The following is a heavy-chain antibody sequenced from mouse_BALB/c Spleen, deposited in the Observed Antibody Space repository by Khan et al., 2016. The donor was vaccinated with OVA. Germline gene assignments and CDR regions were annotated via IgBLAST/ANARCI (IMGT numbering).Heavy chain of an antibody. CDR2: ISYSGNT. Sequence: EVKLLESGPGLVKPSQSLSLTCTVTGYSITSDYVWNWIRQLPGNKLEWMGYISYSGNTNYNPSLKSRISITRDTSKNQFFLQLNSVTTEDTATYYCARVYGGDFDYWGQGTTLTVSS. D-gene: IGHD2-10*02. CDR1: GYSITSDYV. CDR3: ARVYGGDFDY. J-gene: IGHJ2*01. V-gene: IGHV3-2*02.